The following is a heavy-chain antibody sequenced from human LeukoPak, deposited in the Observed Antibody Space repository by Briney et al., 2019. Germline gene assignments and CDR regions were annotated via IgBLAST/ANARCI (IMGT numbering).Heavy chain of an antibody. CDR3: APIYYFGTSAYYS. V-gene: IGHV3-23*01. Sequence: GGSLRLSCAASGFTFSAYAMGWVRQAPGKGPEWVSAISGGGDSTYYADSVKGRFTISRDNSRNTLHLQLSSLRDDDTAVYYCAPIYYFGTSAYYSWGQGTLVTVSS. CDR2: ISGGGDST. CDR1: GFTFSAYA. D-gene: IGHD3-22*01. J-gene: IGHJ4*02.